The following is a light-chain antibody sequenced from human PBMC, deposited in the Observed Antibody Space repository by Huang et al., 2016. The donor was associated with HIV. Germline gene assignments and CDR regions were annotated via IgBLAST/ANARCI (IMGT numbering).Light chain of an antibody. V-gene: IGKV3-15*01. Sequence: EIVMTQSPATLSVSPGERATLSCRASQSVSRNLAWFQQKPGQAPRVLIYDASNRTPGIPARFSGSGSGTDFTLTISSLQSEDFVVYYCQQYSDWPRTFGPGTKVDIK. J-gene: IGKJ3*01. CDR3: QQYSDWPRT. CDR1: QSVSRN. CDR2: DAS.